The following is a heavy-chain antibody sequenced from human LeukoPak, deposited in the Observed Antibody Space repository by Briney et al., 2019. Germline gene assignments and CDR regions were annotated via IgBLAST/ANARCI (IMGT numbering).Heavy chain of an antibody. CDR3: ARSEHYYYMDV. Sequence: LSLTCTVSGGSISTSNYYWGWIRQPPGKGLEWVSYISSSSSTIYYADSVKGRFTISRDNAKNSLYLQMNSLRAEDTAVYYCARSEHYYYMDVWGKGTTVTVSS. J-gene: IGHJ6*03. CDR1: GGSISTSNYY. CDR2: ISSSSSTI. V-gene: IGHV3-11*04.